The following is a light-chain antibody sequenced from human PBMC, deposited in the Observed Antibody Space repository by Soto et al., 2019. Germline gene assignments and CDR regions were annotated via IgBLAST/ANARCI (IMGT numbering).Light chain of an antibody. V-gene: IGLV2-14*01. J-gene: IGLJ2*01. CDR2: DVS. CDR3: SSYASSGTVV. CDR1: SDDVGGHNY. Sequence: QSALTQPASVSGSPGQSITISCTGTSDDVGGHNYVSWYQQHPGKAPKLIIYDVSNRPSGVSSRFSGSKSGNTASLTISGLQAEDEADYYCSSYASSGTVVFGGGTKLTVL.